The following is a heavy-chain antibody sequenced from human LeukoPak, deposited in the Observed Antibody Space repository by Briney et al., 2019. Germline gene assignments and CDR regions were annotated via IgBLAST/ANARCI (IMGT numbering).Heavy chain of an antibody. Sequence: KPSETLSPTCAVSGYSISIGYYWGWIRQPPGKGLEWIGSIYHSGSPYYNPSPKSGATISVDTSKTQFPLKLSSVPAAGTAVYYCARRDASVTREGYYYYYYYMDVWGKGTTVTVSS. CDR2: IYHSGSP. CDR3: ARRDASVTREGYYYYYYYMDV. CDR1: GYSISIGYY. V-gene: IGHV4-38-2*01. J-gene: IGHJ6*03. D-gene: IGHD4-11*01.